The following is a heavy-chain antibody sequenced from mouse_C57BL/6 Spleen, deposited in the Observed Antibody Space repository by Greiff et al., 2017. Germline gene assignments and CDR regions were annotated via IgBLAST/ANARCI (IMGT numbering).Heavy chain of an antibody. CDR1: ALTLTHSY. D-gene: IGHD1-1*01. CDR2: IRNKANGYTP. J-gene: IGHJ4*01. CDR3: ERYKNYLYAMDD. Sequence: APSALTLTHSYTSCVRHPPGKALEWLGFIRNKANGYTPEYSASVKGRFTISRDNSHSILYLQMNALRAEDSATYYCERYKNYLYAMDDRGQGTLGTVSS. V-gene: IGHV7-3*01.